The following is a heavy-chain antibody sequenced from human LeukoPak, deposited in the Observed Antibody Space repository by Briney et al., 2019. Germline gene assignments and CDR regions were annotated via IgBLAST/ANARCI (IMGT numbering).Heavy chain of an antibody. J-gene: IGHJ4*02. CDR1: GFTFSSYD. CDR3: VKEPDDFDSY. Sequence: GGSLRLSCAASGFTFSSYDMSGVRQAPGKGLEWVTAISGSGGSTYYADSVKGRFTISRDNSKTTLSLHMNSLRAEDTDIYYCVKEPDDFDSYWGQGTLVTVSS. CDR2: ISGSGGST. D-gene: IGHD3-22*01. V-gene: IGHV3-23*01.